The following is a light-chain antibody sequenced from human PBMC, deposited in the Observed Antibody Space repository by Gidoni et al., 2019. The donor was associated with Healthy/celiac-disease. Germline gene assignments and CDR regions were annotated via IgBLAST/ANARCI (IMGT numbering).Light chain of an antibody. CDR3: RQYGSSPIT. V-gene: IGKV3-20*01. CDR2: GAS. Sequence: EIVLTQSPGTLSLSPGERATLSCRARQRVSSSYLAWYQQKPGQAPRLLIYGASSRATGIPDRFSGSGSGTDFTLTISRLEPEDFAVYYCRQYGSSPITFGQGTRLEIK. CDR1: QRVSSSY. J-gene: IGKJ5*01.